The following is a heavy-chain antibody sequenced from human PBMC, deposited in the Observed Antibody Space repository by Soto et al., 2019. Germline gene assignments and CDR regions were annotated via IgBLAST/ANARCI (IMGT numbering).Heavy chain of an antibody. V-gene: IGHV4-59*01. CDR1: RASISSSY. CDR3: ARGGNRYSNVASGVGGFDY. D-gene: IGHD5-12*01. Sequence: SETLSLTCTVSRASISSSYWSWIRQSPERGLEWIAYVYHTGATNYNPSLKSRVTISLDTSKGQFSLNLTSLTTADTAVYFCARGGNRYSNVASGVGGFDYWGQGSLVTVSS. J-gene: IGHJ4*02. CDR2: VYHTGAT.